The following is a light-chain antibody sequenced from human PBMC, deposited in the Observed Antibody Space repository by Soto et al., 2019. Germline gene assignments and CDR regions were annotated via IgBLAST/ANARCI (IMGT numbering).Light chain of an antibody. V-gene: IGLV2-14*01. CDR2: DVS. Sequence: QSVLTQPASVSGSPGQSITISCTGTSSDVGGYNYVSWYQQLPGKAPKVMIYDVSNRPSGISNRFSGSKSGNTASLTISGLQAEDEADYYCSSFTSSLTLVYVFGTGTKVTVL. J-gene: IGLJ1*01. CDR1: SSDVGGYNY. CDR3: SSFTSSLTLVYV.